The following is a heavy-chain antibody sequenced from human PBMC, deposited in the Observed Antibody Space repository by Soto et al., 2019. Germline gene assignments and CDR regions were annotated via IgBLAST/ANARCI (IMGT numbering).Heavy chain of an antibody. CDR2: ISAYNGNT. D-gene: IGHD2-21*02. Sequence: ASEKVSCKASGYTFTSYGISWVRQAPGQGLEWMGWISAYNGNTNYAQKLQGRVTMTTDTSTSTAYMELRSLRSDDTAVYYCARAPIVVVTATTPGPLDYWGQGTLVTVSS. CDR3: ARAPIVVVTATTPGPLDY. J-gene: IGHJ4*02. CDR1: GYTFTSYG. V-gene: IGHV1-18*01.